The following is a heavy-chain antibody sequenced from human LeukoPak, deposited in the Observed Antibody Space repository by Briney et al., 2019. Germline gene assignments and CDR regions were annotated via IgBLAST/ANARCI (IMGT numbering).Heavy chain of an antibody. Sequence: ASVKVSCKASGYTFTGYYMHWVRQAPGQGLEWMGIINPSGGSTIYAQKFQGRVTMTWDMSTSTVYMELSSLRSEDTAVYYCARSHYSRGWEYFDYWGQGTLVTVSS. J-gene: IGHJ4*02. CDR1: GYTFTGYY. CDR2: INPSGGST. D-gene: IGHD6-19*01. CDR3: ARSHYSRGWEYFDY. V-gene: IGHV1-46*01.